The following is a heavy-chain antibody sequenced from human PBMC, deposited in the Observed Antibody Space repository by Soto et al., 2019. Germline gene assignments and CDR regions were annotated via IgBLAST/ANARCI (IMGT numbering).Heavy chain of an antibody. D-gene: IGHD3-10*01. Sequence: VGSLRLSCAASGFTFSSYAMHWVRQAPGKGLEWVAVISYDGSNKYYADSVKGRFTISRDNSKNTLYLQMNSLRAEDTAVYYCARVYGLNYYYYGMDVWGQGTTVTVSS. J-gene: IGHJ6*02. V-gene: IGHV3-30-3*01. CDR2: ISYDGSNK. CDR1: GFTFSSYA. CDR3: ARVYGLNYYYYGMDV.